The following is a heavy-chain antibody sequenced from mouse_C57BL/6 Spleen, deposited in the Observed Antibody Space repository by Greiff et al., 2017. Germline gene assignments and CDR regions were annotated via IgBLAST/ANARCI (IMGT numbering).Heavy chain of an antibody. CDR1: GYSITSGYY. CDR3: ASGGLGRVPSMDY. J-gene: IGHJ4*01. D-gene: IGHD4-1*01. CDR2: ISYDGSN. Sequence: EVQRVESGPGLVKPSQSLSLTCSVTGYSITSGYYWNWIRQFPGNKLEWMGYISYDGSNNYNPSLKNRISITRDTSKNQFFLKLNSVTTEDTATYYCASGGLGRVPSMDYWGQGTSVTVSS. V-gene: IGHV3-6*01.